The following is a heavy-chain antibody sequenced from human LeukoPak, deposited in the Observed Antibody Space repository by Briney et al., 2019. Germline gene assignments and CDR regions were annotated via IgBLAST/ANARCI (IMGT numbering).Heavy chain of an antibody. CDR1: GFTFSSSW. D-gene: IGHD3-9*01. J-gene: IGHJ4*02. CDR2: INSDGSDI. CDR3: AKDSFVGSILTGYGTFDY. Sequence: GGSLRLSCVTSGFTFSSSWMHWVRQAPGKGLVWVSRINSDGSDISYADSVKGRFTISRDNSKNTLYLQMNSLRAEDTAVYYCAKDSFVGSILTGYGTFDYWGQGTLVTVSS. V-gene: IGHV3-74*01.